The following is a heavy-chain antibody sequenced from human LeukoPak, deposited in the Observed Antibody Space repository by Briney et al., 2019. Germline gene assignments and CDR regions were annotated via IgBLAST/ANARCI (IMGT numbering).Heavy chain of an antibody. V-gene: IGHV3-11*01. Sequence: PGGSLRLSCTASGFTFSDFYMTWIRQAPGKGLEWLSYISSSGGTIYYADSVKGRFTISRDNAKNTLYLQMSSLTAADTAVYYCAKDRSIGTYYTFDHWGQGTLVTVST. CDR3: AKDRSIGTYYTFDH. CDR2: ISSSGGTI. CDR1: GFTFSDFY. J-gene: IGHJ4*02. D-gene: IGHD1-26*01.